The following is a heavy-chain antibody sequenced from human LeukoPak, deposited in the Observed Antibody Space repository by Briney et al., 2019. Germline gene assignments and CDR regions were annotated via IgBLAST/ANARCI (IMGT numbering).Heavy chain of an antibody. J-gene: IGHJ4*02. Sequence: SQTLSLTCTVSGGSISSGSYYWSWIRQPAGKGLEWIGRIYTSGSTNYNPSLKSRVTISVDTSKNQFSLKLSSVTAADTAVYYSAREGCSSTSCYREFDYWGQGTLVTVSS. CDR1: GGSISSGSYY. V-gene: IGHV4-61*02. CDR2: IYTSGST. D-gene: IGHD2-2*02. CDR3: AREGCSSTSCYREFDY.